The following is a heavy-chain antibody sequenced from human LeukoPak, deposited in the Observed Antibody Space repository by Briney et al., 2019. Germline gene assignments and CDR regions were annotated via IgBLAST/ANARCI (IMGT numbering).Heavy chain of an antibody. J-gene: IGHJ1*01. CDR2: LKQDGSEK. V-gene: IGHV3-7*03. Sequence: GGSLRLSCAASGLTFSSYWMSWVRQAPGTGLEWVANLKQDGSEKDYVDYVKGRVTISSDNAKNSLSLQITNLRAEDTAVYYCASDSPFGCNWPQGTRVPVSS. CDR1: GLTFSSYW. D-gene: IGHD2-15*01. CDR3: ASDSPFGCN.